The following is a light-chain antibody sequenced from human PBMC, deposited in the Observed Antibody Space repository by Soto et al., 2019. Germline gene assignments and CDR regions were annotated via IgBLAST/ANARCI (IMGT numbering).Light chain of an antibody. J-gene: IGKJ1*01. CDR2: GAS. Sequence: EIVMTQSPATLSVSPGERATLSCRASQSVSRNLAWYQQNPGQAPRLLIYGASTRATGIPARFSGSGSGTEVTLTISSLKSEDFAVYYFQQYNNWPPGTFGHGNKVAIK. CDR1: QSVSRN. V-gene: IGKV3-15*01. CDR3: QQYNNWPPGT.